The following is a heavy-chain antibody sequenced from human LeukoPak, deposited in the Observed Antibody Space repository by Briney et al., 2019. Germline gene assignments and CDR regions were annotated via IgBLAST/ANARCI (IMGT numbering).Heavy chain of an antibody. CDR2: MYYSGRT. V-gene: IGHV4-39*07. J-gene: IGHJ6*03. CDR3: ARVVNSYGYYYYMDV. Sequence: PSETLSLTCTVSGGSISSSSYYWGWIRQTPGKGLEWIGSMYYSGRTNYNPSLKSRVTTSVDTSKNQFSLKLSSVTAADTAVYYCARVVNSYGYYYYMDVWGKGTTVTISS. D-gene: IGHD5-18*01. CDR1: GGSISSSSYY.